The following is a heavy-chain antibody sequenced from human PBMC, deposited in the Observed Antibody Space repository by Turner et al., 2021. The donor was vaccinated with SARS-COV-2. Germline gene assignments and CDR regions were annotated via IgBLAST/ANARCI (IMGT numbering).Heavy chain of an antibody. V-gene: IGHV1-69*01. J-gene: IGHJ4*02. CDR1: GGTFSSYA. Sequence: QVQLVQPGAEVKKPGSPVTVSCKASGGTFSSYAISWVRQARGQGLEGMGGIIPIFGTPNSAQKFQARVTITADESTSTAYMELSSLGSENTAVYYCASFGGDYVFDYWGQGTLVTVSS. CDR3: ASFGGDYVFDY. CDR2: IIPIFGTP. D-gene: IGHD3-10*01.